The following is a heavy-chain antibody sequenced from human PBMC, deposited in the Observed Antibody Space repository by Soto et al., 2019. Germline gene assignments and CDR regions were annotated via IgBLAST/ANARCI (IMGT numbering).Heavy chain of an antibody. D-gene: IGHD3-10*01. V-gene: IGHV3-30*18. J-gene: IGHJ6*02. CDR2: ISYDGSNK. Sequence: QVQLVESGGGVVQPGTSLRRSCAASGFIFSKYGMHWVRQAPGKGLEWVAVISYDGSNKYYAESVKGRFIISRDKSENTLYLQMNSLRAEDTALYYCAQDLGSGKPYYYYAMDVWGQGTTVTVSS. CDR3: AQDLGSGKPYYYYAMDV. CDR1: GFIFSKYG.